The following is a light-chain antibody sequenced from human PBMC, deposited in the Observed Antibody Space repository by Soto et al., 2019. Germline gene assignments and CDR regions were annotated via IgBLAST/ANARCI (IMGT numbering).Light chain of an antibody. V-gene: IGKV1-5*01. J-gene: IGKJ2*01. CDR3: QQYNSYSLYT. CDR2: DAS. Sequence: DIQMTQSPSTLSASVGDRVTITCRASQSISSWLAWYQQKQGKAPKLLIYDASSLESGVPSRFSGSGSGTEFTLTISSLQPDDFATYYCQQYNSYSLYTFGQGTKLEIK. CDR1: QSISSW.